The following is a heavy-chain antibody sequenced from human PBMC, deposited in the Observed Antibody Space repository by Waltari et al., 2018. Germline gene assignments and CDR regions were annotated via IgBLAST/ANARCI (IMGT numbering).Heavy chain of an antibody. D-gene: IGHD1-26*01. J-gene: IGHJ4*02. CDR3: ARDRWELAGGVGY. Sequence: QVQLVQSGAEVKKPGASVKVSCKASGYTFTGYYMHWVRQAPGQGPEWMGRINPNSGGTNYAQKFQGRVTMTRDTSISTAYMELSRLGSDDTAVYYWARDRWELAGGVGYWGQGTLVTVSS. CDR2: INPNSGGT. V-gene: IGHV1-2*06. CDR1: GYTFTGYY.